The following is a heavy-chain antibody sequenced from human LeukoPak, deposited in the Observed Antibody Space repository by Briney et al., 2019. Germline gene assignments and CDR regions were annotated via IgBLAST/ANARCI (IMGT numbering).Heavy chain of an antibody. Sequence: SETLSLTCTVSGCSISSYYWSWIRQPAGKGLEWIGRIHTSGSTNYNPSLKSRVTMSVDTSKNQFSLKLSSVTAADTAVYYCARVAKHFRGGLSFYYMDVWGKGTTVTISS. D-gene: IGHD3-10*01. V-gene: IGHV4-4*07. CDR3: ARVAKHFRGGLSFYYMDV. CDR2: IHTSGST. CDR1: GCSISSYY. J-gene: IGHJ6*03.